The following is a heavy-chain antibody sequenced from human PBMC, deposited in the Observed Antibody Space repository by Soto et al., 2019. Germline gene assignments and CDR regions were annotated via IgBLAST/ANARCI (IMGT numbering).Heavy chain of an antibody. CDR2: IYYSGST. V-gene: IGHV4-59*01. J-gene: IGHJ4*02. Sequence: SETLSLTCTVSGGSISSYYWSRIRQPPGKXLEWIGYIYYSGSTNYNPSLKSRVTISVDTSKNQFSLKLSSVTAADTAVYYCARAAGGYSGYDRLPYYFDYWGQGSLVTVSS. CDR3: ARAAGGYSGYDRLPYYFDY. D-gene: IGHD5-12*01. CDR1: GGSISSYY.